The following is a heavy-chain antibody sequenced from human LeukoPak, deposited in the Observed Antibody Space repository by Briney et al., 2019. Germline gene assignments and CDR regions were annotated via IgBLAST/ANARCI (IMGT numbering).Heavy chain of an antibody. J-gene: IGHJ4*02. D-gene: IGHD1-7*01. CDR1: GFTFTSSA. CDR2: IVVGSGNT. V-gene: IGHV1-58*01. CDR3: AAGSRITGTIKFDY. Sequence: SVKVSCKASGFTFTSSAVQWVRQARGQRLEWIGWIVVGSGNTNYAQKFQERVTITRDMSTSTAYMELSSLRSEDTAVYYCAAGSRITGTIKFDYWGQGTLVTVSS.